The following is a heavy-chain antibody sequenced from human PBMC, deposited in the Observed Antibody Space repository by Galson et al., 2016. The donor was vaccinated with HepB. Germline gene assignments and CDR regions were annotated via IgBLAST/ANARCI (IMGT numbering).Heavy chain of an antibody. J-gene: IGHJ4*02. Sequence: SLRLSCAVSGFRLSDYGMHWVRQTPDKGLEWLSVIWYDESEKYYADSVKGRFTISRDNSKNTLYLQMHSLRVEDTGMYYCAKDLEVRMATKYYFEYWGLGTLVTGSS. D-gene: IGHD5-24*01. CDR3: AKDLEVRMATKYYFEY. V-gene: IGHV3-33*06. CDR2: IWYDESEK. CDR1: GFRLSDYG.